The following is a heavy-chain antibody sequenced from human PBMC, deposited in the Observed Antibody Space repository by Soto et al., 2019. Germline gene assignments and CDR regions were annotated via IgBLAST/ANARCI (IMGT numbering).Heavy chain of an antibody. V-gene: IGHV1-18*01. CDR3: AREGDVPYYYYGMDV. CDR2: ISGYDGRT. D-gene: IGHD2-21*02. J-gene: IGHJ6*02. CDR1: GYTFTRYG. Sequence: QVHLVQSGAEVKKPGASVKVSCKTSGYTFTRYGISWVRQAPGQGLEWMGWISGYDGRTNLAQKVQDRVTMTTDTATSTVYMELRSRSAADTAVYYCAREGDVPYYYYGMDVWGQGTTVTVSS.